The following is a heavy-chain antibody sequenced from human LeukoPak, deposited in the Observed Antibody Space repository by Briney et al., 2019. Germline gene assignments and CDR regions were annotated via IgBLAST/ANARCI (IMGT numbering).Heavy chain of an antibody. J-gene: IGHJ4*02. CDR2: INPNSGGT. CDR3: ARRSNGWGFTMTYDY. D-gene: IGHD3-22*01. Sequence: ASVKVSCKASGYTFTSYGISWVRQAPGQGLEWMGWINPNSGGTNYAQKFQGRVTMTRDTSISTAYMELSRLRSDDTAVYYCARRSNGWGFTMTYDYWGQGTLVTVSS. CDR1: GYTFTSYG. V-gene: IGHV1-2*02.